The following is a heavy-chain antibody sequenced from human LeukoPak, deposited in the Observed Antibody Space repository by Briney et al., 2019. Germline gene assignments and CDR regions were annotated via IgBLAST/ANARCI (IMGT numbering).Heavy chain of an antibody. Sequence: SETLSLTCTVSGGSISSYYWSWIRQPPGKGLEWIGYIYYSGSTYYNPSLKSRVTISADTSKNQFSLKLSSVTAADSAMYYCARLGSSAPLYYFDYWGQGTLVTVSS. V-gene: IGHV4-59*04. CDR3: ARLGSSAPLYYFDY. CDR1: GGSISSYY. CDR2: IYYSGST. J-gene: IGHJ4*02. D-gene: IGHD6-19*01.